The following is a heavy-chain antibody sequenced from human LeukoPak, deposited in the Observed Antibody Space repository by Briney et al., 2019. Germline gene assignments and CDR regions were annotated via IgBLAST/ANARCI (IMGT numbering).Heavy chain of an antibody. CDR2: IIPIFGTA. J-gene: IGHJ4*02. D-gene: IGHD5-24*01. CDR3: ARVEMATIGQAGVFDY. Sequence: SVRVSCKASGGIFSSYAISWGRQAPGQGLEWMGGIIPIFGTAKYAPTLNGRVTMTTDESTSTAYMELSSLRSEDTAVYYCARVEMATIGQAGVFDYWGQGTLVTVSS. CDR1: GGIFSSYA. V-gene: IGHV1-69*05.